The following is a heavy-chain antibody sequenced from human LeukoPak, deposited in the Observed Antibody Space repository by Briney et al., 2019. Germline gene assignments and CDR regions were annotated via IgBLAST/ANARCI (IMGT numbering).Heavy chain of an antibody. D-gene: IGHD6-13*01. J-gene: IGHJ4*02. CDR3: ARAYPGYSSSWYYFDY. Sequence: SQTLSLTCAISGDSVSSKSAAWNWIRQSPSRGLEWLGRTYYRSKWYNDYAVSVKSRITINPDTSKNQFSLQLNSVTPEDTAVYYCARAYPGYSSSWYYFDYWGQGTLVTVSS. CDR1: GDSVSSKSAA. V-gene: IGHV6-1*01. CDR2: TYYRSKWYN.